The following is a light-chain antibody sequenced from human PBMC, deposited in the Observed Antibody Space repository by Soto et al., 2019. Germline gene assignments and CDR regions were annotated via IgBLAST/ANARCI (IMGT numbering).Light chain of an antibody. CDR3: QEYNTWPWT. V-gene: IGKV3-15*01. Sequence: PGERVTLSCRASQSVSSSYLTWYQQKPGQAPRLLIYGASTRATGIPARFTGSGSGTEFILTITSLQSEDSAVYYCQEYNTWPWTFGQGTKVDI. J-gene: IGKJ1*01. CDR2: GAS. CDR1: QSVSSSY.